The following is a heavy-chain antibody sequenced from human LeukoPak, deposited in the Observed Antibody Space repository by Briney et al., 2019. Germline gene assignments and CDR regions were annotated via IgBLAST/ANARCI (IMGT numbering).Heavy chain of an antibody. CDR3: ARLEVRSSGWKNAFDY. CDR1: GGSIRSSYYY. D-gene: IGHD6-19*01. J-gene: IGHJ4*02. V-gene: IGHV4-39*01. Sequence: SETLSLTCTVSGGSIRSSYYYWGWIRQPPGKGLEWIGSIYDSGSTYYNPSLKSRVTISVDTSKNQFSLKLSSVTAADTAVYYYARLEVRSSGWKNAFDYWGQGTLVTVSS. CDR2: IYDSGST.